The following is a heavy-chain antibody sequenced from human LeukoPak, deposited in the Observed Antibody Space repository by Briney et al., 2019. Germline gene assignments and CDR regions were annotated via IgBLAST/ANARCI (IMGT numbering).Heavy chain of an antibody. V-gene: IGHV3-64*02. D-gene: IGHD6-13*01. CDR2: INDNGDTT. CDR1: GFTFSNYA. J-gene: IGHJ3*02. Sequence: GGSLRLSCAASGFTFSNYAFHWARQAPGKGLEYVSAINDNGDTTYYADSVKGRFTISRDISKNTLFLQMGSLRTEDMAVYYCARGHRSSWSDAFDIWGQGIMVTVSS. CDR3: ARGHRSSWSDAFDI.